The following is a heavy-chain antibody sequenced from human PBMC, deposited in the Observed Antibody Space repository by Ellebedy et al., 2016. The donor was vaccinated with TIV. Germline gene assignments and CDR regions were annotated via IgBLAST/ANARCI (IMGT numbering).Heavy chain of an antibody. Sequence: ASVKVSXXASGYTFTGYYMHWVRQAPGQGLEWMGWINPNSGGTNYAQKFQGWVTMTRDTSISTAYMELSRLRSDDTAVYYCARLGYSSGWYYFDYWGQGTLVTVSS. CDR1: GYTFTGYY. V-gene: IGHV1-2*04. CDR2: INPNSGGT. D-gene: IGHD6-19*01. CDR3: ARLGYSSGWYYFDY. J-gene: IGHJ4*02.